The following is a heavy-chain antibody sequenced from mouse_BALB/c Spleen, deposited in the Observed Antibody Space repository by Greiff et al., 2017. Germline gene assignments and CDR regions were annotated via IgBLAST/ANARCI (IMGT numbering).Heavy chain of an antibody. D-gene: IGHD4-1*01. J-gene: IGHJ4*01. Sequence: EVKLMESGGGLVKPGGSLKLSCAASGFTFSSYAMSWVRQSPEKRLEWVAEISSGGSYTYYPDTVTGRFTISRDNAKNTLYLEMSSLRSEDTAMYYCARRNWDYYAMDYWGQGTSVTVSS. CDR1: GFTFSSYA. CDR3: ARRNWDYYAMDY. V-gene: IGHV5-9-4*01. CDR2: ISSGGSYT.